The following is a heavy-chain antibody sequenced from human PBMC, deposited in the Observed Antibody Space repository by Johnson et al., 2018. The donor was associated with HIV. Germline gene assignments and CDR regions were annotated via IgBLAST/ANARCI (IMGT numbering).Heavy chain of an antibody. Sequence: VQLVESGGGLVQPGGSLRLSCSASGITVSSNYMSWVRQAPGKGLEWVSVIYSDGTTSFAQSVKGRFSISRDVSKNLLSLQMHSLRTEDTAYYYCARDLLGIYDAFDLWGQGTKVTISS. V-gene: IGHV3-66*01. CDR1: GITVSSNY. D-gene: IGHD1-26*01. J-gene: IGHJ3*01. CDR2: IYSDGTT. CDR3: ARDLLGIYDAFDL.